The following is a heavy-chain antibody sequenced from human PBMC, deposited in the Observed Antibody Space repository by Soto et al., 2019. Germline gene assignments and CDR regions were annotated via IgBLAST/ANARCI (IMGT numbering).Heavy chain of an antibody. CDR1: GYTFTSYG. V-gene: IGHV1-18*01. D-gene: IGHD3-3*01. CDR3: ARDLRWNLLYDAFDI. J-gene: IGHJ3*02. CDR2: ISAYNGNT. Sequence: ASVKVSCKASGYTFTSYGISWVRQAPGQGLEWMGWISAYNGNTNYAQKLQGRVTMTTDTSTSTAYMELRSLRSDDTAVYYCARDLRWNLLYDAFDIWGQGKMVTVSS.